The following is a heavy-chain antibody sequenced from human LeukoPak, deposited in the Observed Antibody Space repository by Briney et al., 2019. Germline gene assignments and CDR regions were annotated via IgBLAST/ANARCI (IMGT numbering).Heavy chain of an antibody. Sequence: GGSLRLSCAASGFTFRSYAMHWVRQAPGKGLEYVSAISSNGGSTYYANSVKGGFTISRDNSKNTLYLQMGSLRADDMAVYYCARDGRVAGLGYWGQGTLVTVSS. CDR2: ISSNGGST. D-gene: IGHD2-15*01. CDR3: ARDGRVAGLGY. V-gene: IGHV3-64*01. CDR1: GFTFRSYA. J-gene: IGHJ4*02.